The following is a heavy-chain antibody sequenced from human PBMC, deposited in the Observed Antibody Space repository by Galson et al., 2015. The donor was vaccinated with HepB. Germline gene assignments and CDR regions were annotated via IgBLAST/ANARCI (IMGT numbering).Heavy chain of an antibody. CDR3: ARTEDYYDSSGYYQD. CDR1: GFSLSTSGMC. J-gene: IGHJ4*02. V-gene: IGHV2-70*11. CDR2: IDWGDDK. D-gene: IGHD3-22*01. Sequence: VKPTQTLTLTCTFSGFSLSTSGMCVSWIRQPPGEALEWLARIDWGDDKYYSTSLKTRLTISKDTSKNQVVLTMTNMDPVDTATYYCARTEDYYDSSGYYQDWGQGTLVTVSS.